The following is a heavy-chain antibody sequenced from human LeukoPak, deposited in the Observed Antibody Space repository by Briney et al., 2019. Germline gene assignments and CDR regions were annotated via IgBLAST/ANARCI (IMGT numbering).Heavy chain of an antibody. Sequence: PSETLSLTCAVYGGSFSGYYWSWIRQPPGKVLEWIGEINHSGSTNYNPSLKSRVTISVDTSKNQFSLKLSSVTAADTAVYYCARGVYDFWSGLIDYWGQGTLVTVSS. V-gene: IGHV4-34*01. D-gene: IGHD3-3*01. J-gene: IGHJ4*02. CDR3: ARGVYDFWSGLIDY. CDR2: INHSGST. CDR1: GGSFSGYY.